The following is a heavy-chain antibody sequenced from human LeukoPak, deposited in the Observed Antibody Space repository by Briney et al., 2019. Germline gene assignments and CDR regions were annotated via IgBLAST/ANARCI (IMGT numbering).Heavy chain of an antibody. V-gene: IGHV4-39*01. D-gene: IGHD3-22*01. Sequence: SETLSLTCTVSGGSISSSSYYWGWIRQPPGKGLEWIGSIYYSGSTYYNPSLKSRVTISVDTSKNQFSLKLSSVTAADTAVYYCARQRAYYDSSGQRIVVLDYWGQGTLVTVSS. CDR1: GGSISSSSYY. CDR3: ARQRAYYDSSGQRIVVLDY. CDR2: IYYSGST. J-gene: IGHJ4*02.